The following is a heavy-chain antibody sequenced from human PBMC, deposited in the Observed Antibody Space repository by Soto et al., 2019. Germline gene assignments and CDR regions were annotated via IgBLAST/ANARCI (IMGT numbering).Heavy chain of an antibody. V-gene: IGHV5-51*03. CDR1: GYTFTNYW. Sequence: EVQLVQSGAEVKKPGESLKISCKGSGYTFTNYWIGWVRQLPEKGLEWMGIIYPADSDTRYSPSFQCQVTISADKSISPAYLQWSSLKASDTAIYYCARRSYDDYFFDYWGQGALVTVSS. J-gene: IGHJ4*02. D-gene: IGHD4-17*01. CDR3: ARRSYDDYFFDY. CDR2: IYPADSDT.